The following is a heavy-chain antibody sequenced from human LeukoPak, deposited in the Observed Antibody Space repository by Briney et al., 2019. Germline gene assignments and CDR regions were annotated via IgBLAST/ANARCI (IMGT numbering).Heavy chain of an antibody. CDR2: TSPNIGET. D-gene: IGHD6-13*01. V-gene: IGHV1-18*01. J-gene: IGHJ4*02. Sequence: ASVKVSCKASGYTFTTYAISWVRQAPGQGLEWMGWTSPNIGETNFLQSFQGRVSVTTDTSTSTVYMELRSLRSDDTAVYYCARRLITADGYDYWGQGTLVTVSS. CDR3: ARRLITADGYDY. CDR1: GYTFTTYA.